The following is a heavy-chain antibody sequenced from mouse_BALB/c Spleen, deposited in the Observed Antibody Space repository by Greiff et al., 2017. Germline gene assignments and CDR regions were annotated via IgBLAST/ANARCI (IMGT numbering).Heavy chain of an antibody. V-gene: IGHV2-9*02. CDR2: IWAGGST. D-gene: IGHD2-4*01. CDR3: AKGAMIRDYAMDY. Sequence: VQLQQSGPGLVAPSQSLSITCTVSGFSLTSYGVHWVRQPPGKGLEWLGVIWAGGSTNYNSALMSRLSISKDNSKSQVFLKMNSLQTDDTAMYYCAKGAMIRDYAMDYWGQGTSVTVSS. J-gene: IGHJ4*01. CDR1: GFSLTSYG.